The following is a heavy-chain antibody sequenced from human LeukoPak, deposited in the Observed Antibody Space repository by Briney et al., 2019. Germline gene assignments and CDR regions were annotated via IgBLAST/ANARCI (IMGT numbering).Heavy chain of an antibody. CDR1: GFTFSSYA. D-gene: IGHD3-22*01. Sequence: QPGGSLRLSCAASGFTFSSYAMSWVRQAPGKGLEWVSAISGSGGSTYYADSVKGRFTISRDNSKNTLYLQMNSLRAEDTAVYYCAKGSPVITMIVPPYFDYWGQGTLVTVSS. CDR3: AKGSPVITMIVPPYFDY. J-gene: IGHJ4*02. V-gene: IGHV3-23*01. CDR2: ISGSGGST.